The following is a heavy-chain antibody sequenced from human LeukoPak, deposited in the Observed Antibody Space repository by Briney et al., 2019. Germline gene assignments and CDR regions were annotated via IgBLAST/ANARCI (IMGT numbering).Heavy chain of an antibody. J-gene: IGHJ5*02. CDR3: ARDPLHSRAAGATTNS. V-gene: IGHV3-23*01. CDR1: GFTFSSYA. CDR2: ISGSGGST. D-gene: IGHD6-13*01. Sequence: GGSLRLSCAASGFTFSSYAMSWVRQAPGKGLEWVSAISGSGGSTYYADSVKGRFTISRDNSKNTLYLQMGSLRAEDMAVYYCARDPLHSRAAGATTNSWGQGTLVTVSS.